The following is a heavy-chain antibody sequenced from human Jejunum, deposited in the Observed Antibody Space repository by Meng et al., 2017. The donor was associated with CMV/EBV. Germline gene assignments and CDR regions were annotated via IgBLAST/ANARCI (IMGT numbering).Heavy chain of an antibody. D-gene: IGHD2-2*01. Sequence: QVRVWQAGAEVKKPGASGKVSCKASGYSFTTYAMHWVRQAPGQRLEWMGWINAGNGNTKYSEKFQSRVTITRDTAASTAYMELSSLRSEDTAVYYCARTGCSSSSCYDYWGQGTLVTVSS. CDR2: INAGNGNT. V-gene: IGHV1-3*01. CDR3: ARTGCSSSSCYDY. J-gene: IGHJ4*02. CDR1: GYSFTTYA.